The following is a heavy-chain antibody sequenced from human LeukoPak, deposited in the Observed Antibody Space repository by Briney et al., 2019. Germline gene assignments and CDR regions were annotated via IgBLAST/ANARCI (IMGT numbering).Heavy chain of an antibody. J-gene: IGHJ4*02. Sequence: HPGGSLRLSCAASGFTFSSYAMSWVRQAPGKGLEWVANINQDGSEKYYVDSVKGRFTISRDNAKNSLYLQMSSLRAEDTALYYCASRSSVAASGPGWGQGTLVTVSS. D-gene: IGHD2-15*01. CDR2: INQDGSEK. CDR1: GFTFSSYA. V-gene: IGHV3-7*01. CDR3: ASRSSVAASGPG.